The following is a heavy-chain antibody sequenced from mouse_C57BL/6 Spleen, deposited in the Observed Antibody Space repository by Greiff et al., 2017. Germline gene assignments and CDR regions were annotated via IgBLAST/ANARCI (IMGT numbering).Heavy chain of an antibody. Sequence: QVQLKQPGAELVKPGASVKLSCKASGYTFTSYWMHWVKQRPGQGLEWIGMIHPNSGSTNYYEKFKSKATLTVDKSSSTAYMQLSSLTSEDSAVYYCARGAYDGYYNFDYWGQGTTLTVSS. D-gene: IGHD2-3*01. J-gene: IGHJ2*01. CDR3: ARGAYDGYYNFDY. V-gene: IGHV1-64*01. CDR1: GYTFTSYW. CDR2: IHPNSGST.